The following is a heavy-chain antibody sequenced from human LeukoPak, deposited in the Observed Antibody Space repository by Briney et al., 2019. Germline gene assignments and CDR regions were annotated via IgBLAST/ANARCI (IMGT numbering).Heavy chain of an antibody. CDR1: GFTFSSYA. D-gene: IGHD2/OR15-2a*01. CDR2: ISSDGSNK. CDR3: ARDEYLWIVIQLGLFDY. J-gene: IGHJ4*02. V-gene: IGHV3-30-3*01. Sequence: GGSLRLSCAASGFTFSSYAIHWVRQAPGKGLEWVAVISSDGSNKYYADSVKGRFTISRDNSKNTLYLQMNSLRAEDTAVYYCARDEYLWIVIQLGLFDYWGQGILVTVSS.